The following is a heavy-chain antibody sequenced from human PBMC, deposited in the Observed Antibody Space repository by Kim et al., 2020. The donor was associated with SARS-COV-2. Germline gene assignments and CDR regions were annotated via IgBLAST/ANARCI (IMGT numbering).Heavy chain of an antibody. V-gene: IGHV3-30*18. CDR3: AKRMGIFWLGQLLENWLLVL. Sequence: GGSLRLSCEASGFNFNNYGMHWVRQAPGKGLEWVALISYDGSKQYYADSVKGRFSISRDWSKNTLYLDMNTLKSEDTAVYYCAKRMGIFWLGQLLENWLLVLWRGGPLHTVS. CDR1: GFNFNNYG. D-gene: IGHD3-10*01. CDR2: ISYDGSKQ. J-gene: IGHJ2*01.